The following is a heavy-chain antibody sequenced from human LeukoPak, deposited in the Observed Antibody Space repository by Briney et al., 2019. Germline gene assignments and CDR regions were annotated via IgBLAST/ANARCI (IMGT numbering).Heavy chain of an antibody. Sequence: PSETLSLTCAVSGGSISSYYWSWIRQPPGKGLEWIGYIYYSGSTNYNPSLKSRVTISVDTSKNQFSLKLSSVTAADTAVYYCAREGSSWPYYFDYWGQGTLVTVPS. CDR1: GGSISSYY. D-gene: IGHD6-13*01. CDR3: AREGSSWPYYFDY. J-gene: IGHJ4*02. V-gene: IGHV4-59*01. CDR2: IYYSGST.